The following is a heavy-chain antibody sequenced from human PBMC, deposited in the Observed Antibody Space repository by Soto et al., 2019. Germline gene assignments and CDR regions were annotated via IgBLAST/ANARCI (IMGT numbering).Heavy chain of an antibody. V-gene: IGHV3-23*01. D-gene: IGHD3-3*01. CDR2: GSSGSNT. CDR3: ARHGERRFDY. CDR1: GFTLSNYH. Sequence: EVQLLESGGGLIHPGGSLRLSCVASGFTLSNYHMSWVRQAPGKGLEWVSAGSSGSNTYYDDSVKGRFTISRDNSKNTVYLQMNSLRVEDTAIYYCARHGERRFDYWGQGTLGSVSS. J-gene: IGHJ4*02.